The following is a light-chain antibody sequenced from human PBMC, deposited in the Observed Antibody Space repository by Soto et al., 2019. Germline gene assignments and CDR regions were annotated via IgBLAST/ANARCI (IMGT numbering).Light chain of an antibody. V-gene: IGKV1-5*03. CDR1: PSISTW. CDR3: QQYNTYST. Sequence: QMTQSPSTLSASVGDTVTITCRASPSISTWLAWYQQKPGKAPKLLIYKTSTLESGFPSRFSGSGSGTEFTLTISRLQPDDFATYYCQQYNTYSTFGQGTKVEIK. J-gene: IGKJ1*01. CDR2: KTS.